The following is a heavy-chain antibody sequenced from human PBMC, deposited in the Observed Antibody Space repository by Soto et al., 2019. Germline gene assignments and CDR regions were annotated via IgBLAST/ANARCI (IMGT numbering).Heavy chain of an antibody. Sequence: PGGSLRLSCAASGFTFSDHYMDWVRQAPGKGLEWVGRTRNKANSYTTEYAASVKGRFTISRDDSKNSLYLQMNSLKTEDTAVYYCAHESEDDAFDIWGQGTMVPVSS. J-gene: IGHJ3*02. CDR2: TRNKANSYTT. CDR1: GFTFSDHY. CDR3: AHESEDDAFDI. V-gene: IGHV3-72*01.